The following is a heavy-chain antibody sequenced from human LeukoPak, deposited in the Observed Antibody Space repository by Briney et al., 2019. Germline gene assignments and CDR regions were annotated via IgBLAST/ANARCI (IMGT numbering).Heavy chain of an antibody. CDR3: AKDHSRYSSSGYLDY. J-gene: IGHJ4*02. CDR2: ISYGGSNK. V-gene: IGHV3-30*18. Sequence: GGSLRLSCAASGFTFSSYGMHWVRQAPGKGLEWVAVISYGGSNKYYADSVKGRFTISRDNSKNTLYLQMNSLRAEDTAVYYCAKDHSRYSSSGYLDYWGQGTLVTVSS. CDR1: GFTFSSYG. D-gene: IGHD6-6*01.